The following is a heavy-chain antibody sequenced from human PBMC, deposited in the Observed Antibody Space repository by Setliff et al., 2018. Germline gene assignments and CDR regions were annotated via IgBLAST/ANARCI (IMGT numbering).Heavy chain of an antibody. CDR2: INHGGST. Sequence: SETLSLTCAVYGGPFSGYTWNWIRQPPGKGLEWIGAINHGGSTTYSPSLKTRVTISVDTSQSQLSLRLASVIAADTAVYYCVRSSPRGSTAGYWYFDLWGRGTLVTVSS. CDR1: GGPFSGYT. D-gene: IGHD6-13*01. V-gene: IGHV4-34*01. CDR3: VRSSPRGSTAGYWYFDL. J-gene: IGHJ2*01.